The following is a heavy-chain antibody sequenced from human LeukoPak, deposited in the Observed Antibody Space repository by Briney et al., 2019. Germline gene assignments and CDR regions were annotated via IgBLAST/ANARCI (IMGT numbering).Heavy chain of an antibody. CDR2: ISSSSSYI. CDR3: AREGQWLAHGAFDI. V-gene: IGHV3-21*01. Sequence: PGGPLRLSCAASGFTFSSYSMNWLRQAPGKGLEWVSSISSSSSYIYYADSVKGRFTISRDNAKSSLYLQMNSLRAGDTAVYYCAREGQWLAHGAFDIWGQGTMVTVSS. CDR1: GFTFSSYS. J-gene: IGHJ3*02. D-gene: IGHD6-19*01.